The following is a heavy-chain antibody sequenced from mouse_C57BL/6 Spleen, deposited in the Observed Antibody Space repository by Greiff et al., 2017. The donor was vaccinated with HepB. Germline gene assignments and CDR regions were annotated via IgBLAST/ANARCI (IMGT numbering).Heavy chain of an antibody. CDR1: GYAFSSSW. J-gene: IGHJ4*01. D-gene: IGHD2-2*01. Sequence: VKLVESGPELVKPGASVKISCKASGYAFSSSWMNWVKQRPGKGLEWIGRIYPGDGDTNYNGKFKGKATLTADKSSSTAYMQLSSLTSEDSAVYFCAKGYDGYYAVDYWGQGTSVTVSS. V-gene: IGHV1-82*01. CDR2: IYPGDGDT. CDR3: AKGYDGYYAVDY.